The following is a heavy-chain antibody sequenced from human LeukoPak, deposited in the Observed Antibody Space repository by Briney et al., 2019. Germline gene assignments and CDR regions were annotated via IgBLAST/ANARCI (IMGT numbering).Heavy chain of an antibody. CDR1: GFSFSTYW. J-gene: IGHJ4*02. V-gene: IGHV3-7*01. D-gene: IGHD6-19*01. CDR3: ARGGWNSDY. CDR2: IKQDASDK. Sequence: GGSLRLSCAASGFSFSTYWMSWVRQAPGKGLEWVANIKQDASDKNNVDSVEGRFTISRDNAKNSLYLQKNSLRAEDTAVYYCARGGWNSDYWGQGTLVTVSS.